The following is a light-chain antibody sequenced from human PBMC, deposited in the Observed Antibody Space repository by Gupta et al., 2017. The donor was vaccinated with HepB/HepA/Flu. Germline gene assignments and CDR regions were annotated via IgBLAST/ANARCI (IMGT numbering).Light chain of an antibody. CDR1: SNDIGNYNY. V-gene: IGLV2-11*01. J-gene: IGLJ1*01. CDR2: DVN. CDR3: CSYAGGYIFI. Sequence: QSALTQPRSVSGSPGQSVTISCTGTSNDIGNYNYVSWYQQNPGKAPKLIIYDVNKRPSGVPDRFSGSKSGNTASLTISGLQAEDDADYYCCSYAGGYIFIFGTGTEVSVL.